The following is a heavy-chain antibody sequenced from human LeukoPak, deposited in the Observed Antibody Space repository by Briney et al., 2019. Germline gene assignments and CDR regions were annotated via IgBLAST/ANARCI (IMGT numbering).Heavy chain of an antibody. CDR3: ARGVGSYFDS. D-gene: IGHD1-26*01. J-gene: IGHJ4*02. CDR1: VGTFTSYA. CDR2: IITMFGTT. V-gene: IGHV1-69*06. Sequence: SVKVSCKASVGTFTSYAISWVRQAPGQGLEWMGGIITMFGTTNYAQEFQGRVTITADKTTSTAYMAMSSLTSEDTAIYYCARGVGSYFDSWGQGTLVSVSS.